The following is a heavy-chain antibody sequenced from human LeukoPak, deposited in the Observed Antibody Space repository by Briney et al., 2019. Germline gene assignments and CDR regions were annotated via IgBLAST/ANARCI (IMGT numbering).Heavy chain of an antibody. V-gene: IGHV4-39*07. D-gene: IGHD3-9*01. CDR2: IYYSGST. CDR3: ARVILHYPISGMYDILTGYSNYYYGMDV. CDR1: GGSISSSSYY. J-gene: IGHJ6*02. Sequence: SETLSLTCTVSGGSISSSSYYWGWIREPPGKGLEWIGSIYYSGSTYYNPSLKSRVTISVDTSKNQFSLKLSSVTAADTAVYYCARVILHYPISGMYDILTGYSNYYYGMDVWGQGTTVTVSS.